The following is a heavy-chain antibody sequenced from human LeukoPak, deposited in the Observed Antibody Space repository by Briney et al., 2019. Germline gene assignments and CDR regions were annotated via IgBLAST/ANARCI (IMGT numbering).Heavy chain of an antibody. CDR2: ISAYNGNT. J-gene: IGHJ6*03. CDR1: GYTFTSYG. CDR3: ARDLELVTMIVVGHYHYMDV. V-gene: IGHV1-18*01. D-gene: IGHD3-22*01. Sequence: ASVKVSCKASGYTFTSYGISWVRQAPGQGLEWMGWISAYNGNTNYAQKLQGRVTMTTDTSTSTAYMELRSLRSDDTAVYYCARDLELVTMIVVGHYHYMDVWGKGTTVTVSS.